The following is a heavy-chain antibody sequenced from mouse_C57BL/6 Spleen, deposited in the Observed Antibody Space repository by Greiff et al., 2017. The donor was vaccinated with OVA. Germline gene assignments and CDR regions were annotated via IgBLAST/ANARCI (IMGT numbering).Heavy chain of an antibody. Sequence: QVQLQQSGAELVKPGASVKISCKASGYAFSSYWMNWVKQRPGKGLEWIGQIYPGDGDTNYNGKFKGKATLTADKSSSTAYMQLSSLTSEDSAVYFCAAYYSNYLFAYWGQGTLVTVSA. J-gene: IGHJ3*01. CDR2: IYPGDGDT. CDR1: GYAFSSYW. V-gene: IGHV1-80*01. D-gene: IGHD2-5*01. CDR3: AAYYSNYLFAY.